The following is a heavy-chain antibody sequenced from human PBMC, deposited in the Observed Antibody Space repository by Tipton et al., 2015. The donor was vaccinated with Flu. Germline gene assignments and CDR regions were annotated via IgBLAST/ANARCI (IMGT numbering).Heavy chain of an antibody. Sequence: RSLRLSCAASGFAFDDYAMHWVRQAPGKGPEWVSGISWNSGSIGYADSVKGRFTISRDNAKNSLYLQMNSLRAEDTALYYCAKGLHYYGMDVWGQGTTVTVSS. V-gene: IGHV3-9*01. CDR3: AKGLHYYGMDV. CDR1: GFAFDDYA. CDR2: ISWNSGSI. J-gene: IGHJ6*02. D-gene: IGHD5-12*01.